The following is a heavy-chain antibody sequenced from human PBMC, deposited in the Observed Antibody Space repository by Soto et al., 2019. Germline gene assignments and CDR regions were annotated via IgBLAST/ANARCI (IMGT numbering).Heavy chain of an antibody. CDR1: GGSISSYY. Sequence: PSETLSLTCTVSGGSISSYYWSWIRQPPGKGLEWIGYIYYSGSTNYNPSLKSRVTISVDTSKNQFSLKLSSVTAADTAVHYCASDSATSLSFDYWGQGTLVTVS. D-gene: IGHD3-10*01. CDR3: ASDSATSLSFDY. J-gene: IGHJ4*02. V-gene: IGHV4-59*01. CDR2: IYYSGST.